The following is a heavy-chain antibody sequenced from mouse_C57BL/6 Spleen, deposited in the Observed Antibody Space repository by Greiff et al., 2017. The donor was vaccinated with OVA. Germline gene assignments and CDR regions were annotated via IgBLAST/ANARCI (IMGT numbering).Heavy chain of an antibody. CDR2: ISSGGSYT. J-gene: IGHJ4*01. V-gene: IGHV5-6*01. D-gene: IGHD1-1*01. Sequence: EVKLMESGGDLVKPGGSLKLSCAASGFTFSSYGMSWVRQTPDKRLEWVATISSGGSYTYYPDSVKGRFTISRDNAKNTLYLQMSSLKSEDTAMYYCARTFITTVVGAMDYWGQGTSVTVSS. CDR1: GFTFSSYG. CDR3: ARTFITTVVGAMDY.